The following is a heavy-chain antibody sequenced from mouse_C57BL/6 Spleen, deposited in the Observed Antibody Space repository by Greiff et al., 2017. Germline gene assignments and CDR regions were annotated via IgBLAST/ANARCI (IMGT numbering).Heavy chain of an antibody. J-gene: IGHJ1*03. Sequence: EVKVVESGGGLVKPGGSLKLSCAASGFTFSDYGMHWVRQAPEKGLEWVAYISSGSSTIYYADTVKGRFTISRDNAKNTLFLQMTSLRSEDTAMYYCARIPFYDYDGYFDVWGTGTTVTVSS. CDR3: ARIPFYDYDGYFDV. CDR2: ISSGSSTI. D-gene: IGHD2-4*01. V-gene: IGHV5-17*01. CDR1: GFTFSDYG.